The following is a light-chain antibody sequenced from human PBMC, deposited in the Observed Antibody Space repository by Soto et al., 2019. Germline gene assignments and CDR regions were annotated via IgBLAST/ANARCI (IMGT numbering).Light chain of an antibody. Sequence: EIVLTQSPATLSLSPGERATLSCRASQSISLSLAWYQHKPGQAPRLLIYDASNRATGIPARFSGSGSGTDFTLTISSLEPEDFAVYYCQQRTNWPPWTFGPGTKVDIK. CDR1: QSISLS. V-gene: IGKV3-11*01. CDR3: QQRTNWPPWT. J-gene: IGKJ1*01. CDR2: DAS.